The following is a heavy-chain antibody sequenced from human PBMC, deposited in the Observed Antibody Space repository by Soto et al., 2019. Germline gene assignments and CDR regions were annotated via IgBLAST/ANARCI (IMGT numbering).Heavy chain of an antibody. Sequence: SETLSLTCTVSGDSISSVPYSWGWIRQPPGKGLEWIGTIYYSGSTYYNPSLESRVTISVDTSKNQISLKLSSVTAADTAVYYCARKTNGGDWGYWGQGILVTVS. CDR2: IYYSGST. CDR3: ARKTNGGDWGY. CDR1: GDSISSVPYS. D-gene: IGHD2-21*02. J-gene: IGHJ4*02. V-gene: IGHV4-39*07.